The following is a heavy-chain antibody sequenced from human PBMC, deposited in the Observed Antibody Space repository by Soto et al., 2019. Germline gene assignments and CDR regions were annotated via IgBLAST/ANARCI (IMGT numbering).Heavy chain of an antibody. Sequence: PSETLSLTCTVSGGSISNYYWTWIRQPPGKGLEWIGYIYYSGSTYYTPSLKSRVTISVDTSKNQFSLKLSSVTAADTAVYYCARAPDVWGQGTPVTVSS. CDR3: ARAPDV. CDR2: IYYSGST. V-gene: IGHV4-59*12. CDR1: GGSISNYY. J-gene: IGHJ4*02.